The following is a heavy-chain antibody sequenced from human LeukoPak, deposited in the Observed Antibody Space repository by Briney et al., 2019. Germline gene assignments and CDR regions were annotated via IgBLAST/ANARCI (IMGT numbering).Heavy chain of an antibody. CDR1: GGTFSSYA. J-gene: IGHJ3*02. CDR2: IIPILGIA. CDR3: ARDPPGTDAFDI. Sequence: SVKVSRKASGGTFSSYAISWVRQAPGQGLEWMGRIIPILGIANYAQKFQGRVTITADKSTSTAYMELSSLRSEDTAVYYCARDPPGTDAFDIWGQGTVVTVSS. V-gene: IGHV1-69*04. D-gene: IGHD3-10*01.